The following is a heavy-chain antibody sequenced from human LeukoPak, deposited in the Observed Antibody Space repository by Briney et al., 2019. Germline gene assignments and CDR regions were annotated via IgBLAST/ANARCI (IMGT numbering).Heavy chain of an antibody. CDR2: INPSGGST. J-gene: IGHJ4*02. CDR1: LYTFTSYY. V-gene: IGHV1-46*01. CDR3: ARDPIAAAGTGSFDY. Sequence: ASVKVSCKASLYTFTSYYMHWVRQAPGQGLEWMGIINPSGGSTSYAQKFQGRVTMTRDTSTSTVYMELSSLRSEDTAVYYCARDPIAAAGTGSFDYWGQGTLVTVSS. D-gene: IGHD6-13*01.